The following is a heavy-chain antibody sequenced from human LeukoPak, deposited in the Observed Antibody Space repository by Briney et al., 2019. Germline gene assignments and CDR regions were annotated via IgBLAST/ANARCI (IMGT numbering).Heavy chain of an antibody. CDR2: INPSGGST. J-gene: IGHJ6*02. D-gene: IGHD1-26*01. CDR3: AKVIGEGGSPAYGMDV. Sequence: ASVKVSCKASGYTFTSYYMHWVRQAPGQGLEWMGIINPSGGSTSYAQKFQGRVTMTRDTSTSTVYMELSSLRSEDTAVYYCAKVIGEGGSPAYGMDVWGQGTTVTVSS. CDR1: GYTFTSYY. V-gene: IGHV1-46*01.